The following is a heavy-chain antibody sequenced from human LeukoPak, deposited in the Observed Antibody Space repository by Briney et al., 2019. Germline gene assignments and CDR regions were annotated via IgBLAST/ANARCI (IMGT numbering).Heavy chain of an antibody. Sequence: SETLSLTCAVYGGSFSGYYWSWICQPPGKGLEWIGEINHSGSTNYNPSLKSRVTISVDTSKNQFSLKLSSVTAADTAVYYCARHRLGSGWRYYYYYMDVWGKGTTVTISS. V-gene: IGHV4-34*01. CDR3: ARHRLGSGWRYYYYYMDV. CDR1: GGSFSGYY. J-gene: IGHJ6*03. CDR2: INHSGST. D-gene: IGHD6-19*01.